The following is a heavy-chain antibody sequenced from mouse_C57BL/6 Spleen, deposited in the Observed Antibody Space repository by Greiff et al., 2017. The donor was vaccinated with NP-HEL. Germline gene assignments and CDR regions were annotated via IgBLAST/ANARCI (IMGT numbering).Heavy chain of an antibody. CDR3: AGALYSSYEDWYCDV. J-gene: IGHJ1*03. CDR1: GFTFSDFY. Sequence: EVQLVESGGGLVQSGRSLRLSCATSGFTFSDFYMEWVRQAPGKGLEWIAASRNKANDYTTEYSASVKGRFIVSRDTSQSILYLQMNALRAEDTAIYYCAGALYSSYEDWYCDVWGTGTTVTVSS. V-gene: IGHV7-1*01. CDR2: SRNKANDYTT. D-gene: IGHD1-1*01.